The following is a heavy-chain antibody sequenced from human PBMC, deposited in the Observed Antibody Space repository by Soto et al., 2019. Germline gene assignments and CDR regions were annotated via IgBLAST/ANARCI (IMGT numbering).Heavy chain of an antibody. CDR3: ARGYYDSSGSFDY. CDR2: ISSSSSYI. J-gene: IGHJ4*02. D-gene: IGHD3-22*01. V-gene: IGHV3-21*01. CDR1: GFTFSRYS. Sequence: GGPLRLSCAATGFTFSRYSMSWVRQAPGKGLEWVSYISSSSSYIYNADSVKGRFTISRDNAKNSVYLQMNSLRAEDTAVYYCARGYYDSSGSFDYWGQGTLVTVSS.